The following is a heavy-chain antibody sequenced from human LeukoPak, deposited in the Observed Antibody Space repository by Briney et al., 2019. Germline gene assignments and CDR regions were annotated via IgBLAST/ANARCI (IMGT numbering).Heavy chain of an antibody. Sequence: PGGSLRLSWAASGFTFSSYSLNWVRQAPGKGLELVSSISSSSSYIYYADSVKGRFTISRDNAKNSLYLQMNSLRAEDTAVYYCARDGHYDILTGYFYYYMDVWGKGTTVTISS. V-gene: IGHV3-21*01. CDR2: ISSSSSYI. J-gene: IGHJ6*03. CDR1: GFTFSSYS. D-gene: IGHD3-9*01. CDR3: ARDGHYDILTGYFYYYMDV.